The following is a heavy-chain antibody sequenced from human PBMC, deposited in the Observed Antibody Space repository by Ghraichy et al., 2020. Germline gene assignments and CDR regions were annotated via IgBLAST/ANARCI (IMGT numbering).Heavy chain of an antibody. CDR2: IGIAGDT. D-gene: IGHD5-12*01. CDR3: ARGIMATHSDWYFDL. J-gene: IGHJ2*01. CDR1: GFTFSSYD. Sequence: GGSLRLSCAASGFTFSSYDMHWVRQPLGKGLEWVSVIGIAGDTYSPDSVRGRFTISRENAKNTLYLQMNSLRAGDTAVYYCARGIMATHSDWYFDLWGRGPLVTVSS. V-gene: IGHV3-13*01.